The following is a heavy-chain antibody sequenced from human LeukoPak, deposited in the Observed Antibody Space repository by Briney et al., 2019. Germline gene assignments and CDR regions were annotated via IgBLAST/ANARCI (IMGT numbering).Heavy chain of an antibody. CDR2: ITGNHGAT. J-gene: IGHJ5*02. CDR1: GFTFSSFA. CDR3: TKDPNGDYVGAFDP. V-gene: IGHV3-23*01. D-gene: IGHD4-17*01. Sequence: GGSLRLSCAASGFTFSSFAMTWVRQAPGKGLERVSSITGNHGATYNIDSVKGRFTISRDNSQNTLYLQMDSLRAEDTAVYYCTKDPNGDYVGAFDPWGQGTLVTVSS.